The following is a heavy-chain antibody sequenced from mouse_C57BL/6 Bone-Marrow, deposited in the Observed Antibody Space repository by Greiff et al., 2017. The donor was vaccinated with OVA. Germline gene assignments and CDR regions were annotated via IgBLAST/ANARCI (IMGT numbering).Heavy chain of an antibody. CDR1: GYTFTDYN. CDR3: ARGGYDYGDGVYYFDY. D-gene: IGHD2-4*01. V-gene: IGHV1-18*01. J-gene: IGHJ2*01. CDR2: INPNNGGT. Sequence: VQLQQSGPELVKPGASVKIPCKASGYTFTDYNMDWVKQSHGKSLEWIGDINPNNGGTIYNQKFKGKATLTVDKSSSTAYMERRSLTSEDTAVYYWARGGYDYGDGVYYFDYWGQGTTLTVSS.